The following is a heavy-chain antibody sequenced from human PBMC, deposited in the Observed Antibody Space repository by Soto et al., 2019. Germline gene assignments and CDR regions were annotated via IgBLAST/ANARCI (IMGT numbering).Heavy chain of an antibody. CDR3: ATERSYYDSSGYTEYFQH. D-gene: IGHD3-22*01. J-gene: IGHJ1*01. CDR2: FDPEDGET. CDR1: GYTFTGYY. V-gene: IGHV1-24*01. Sequence: ASVKVSCKASGYTFTGYYMHWVRQAPGKGLEWMGGFDPEDGETIYAQKFQGRVTMTEDTSTDTAYMELSSLRSEDTAVYYCATERSYYDSSGYTEYFQHWG.